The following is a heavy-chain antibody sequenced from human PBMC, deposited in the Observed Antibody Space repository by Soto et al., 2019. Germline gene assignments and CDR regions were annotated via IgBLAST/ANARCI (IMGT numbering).Heavy chain of an antibody. CDR2: IYYSGST. J-gene: IGHJ6*02. CDR3: ARIAAAAHYYSYGMDV. D-gene: IGHD6-13*01. V-gene: IGHV4-59*01. CDR1: GGSISSYY. Sequence: SETLSLTCTVSGGSISSYYWSWIRQPPGKGLEWIGYIYYSGSTNYSPSLKSRVTISVATSKNQFSLKLSSVTAADTAVYYCARIAAAAHYYSYGMDVWGQGTTVTVSS.